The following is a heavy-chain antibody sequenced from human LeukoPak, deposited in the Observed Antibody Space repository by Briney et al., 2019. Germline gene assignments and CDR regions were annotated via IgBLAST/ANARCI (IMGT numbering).Heavy chain of an antibody. CDR1: GYTFTSYH. V-gene: IGHV1-18*01. D-gene: IGHD3-10*01. CDR3: ARDHSGFHFDY. Sequence: ASVKVSCKASGYTFTSYHIAWERQAPGRWLEWMGWISAYNGIPKYAENLQGRVTMTIDTSTSTAYMELRSLRSDDTAVYYCARDHSGFHFDYWGQGTLVTVSS. CDR2: ISAYNGIP. J-gene: IGHJ4*02.